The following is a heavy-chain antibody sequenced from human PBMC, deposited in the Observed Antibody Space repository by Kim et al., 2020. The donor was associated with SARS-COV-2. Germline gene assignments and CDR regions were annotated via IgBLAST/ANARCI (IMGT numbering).Heavy chain of an antibody. J-gene: IGHJ6*02. D-gene: IGHD3-10*01. CDR2: ISYDGSNK. CDR1: GFTFSSYA. Sequence: GGSLRLSCAASGFTFSSYAMHWVRQAPGKGLEWVAVISYDGSNKYYADSVKGRFTISRDNSKNTLYLQMNSLRAEDTAVYYCARDETYYYGSGSYGGYGMDVWGQGTTVTVSS. CDR3: ARDETYYYGSGSYGGYGMDV. V-gene: IGHV3-30*04.